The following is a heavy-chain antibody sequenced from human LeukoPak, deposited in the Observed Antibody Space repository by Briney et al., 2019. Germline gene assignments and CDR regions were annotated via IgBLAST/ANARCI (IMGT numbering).Heavy chain of an antibody. CDR1: GFTFDDYG. CDR2: ISWNSGSI. J-gene: IGHJ4*02. V-gene: IGHV3-9*01. CDR3: AKESSGYVLVPPDYFDY. Sequence: GRSLRLSCAASGFTFDDYGMHWVRQAPGKGLEWVSGISWNSGSIGYADSVKGRFTISRDNAKNSLYLQMNSLRAEDTALYYCAKESSGYVLVPPDYFDYWGQGTLVTVSS. D-gene: IGHD3-22*01.